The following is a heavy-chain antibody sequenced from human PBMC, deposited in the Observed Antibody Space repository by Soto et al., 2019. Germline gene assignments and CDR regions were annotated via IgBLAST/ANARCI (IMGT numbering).Heavy chain of an antibody. CDR3: ARVSGYYLPDY. Sequence: ASVKVSCKASGYTFSNFAMHWVRQAPGQRLEWMGWINAGNGNTKYSQKFQGRVTITRDTSASTAYMELSSLRSEDTAVYYCARVSGYYLPDYWGQGTLVTVSS. J-gene: IGHJ4*02. V-gene: IGHV1-3*01. D-gene: IGHD5-12*01. CDR1: GYTFSNFA. CDR2: INAGNGNT.